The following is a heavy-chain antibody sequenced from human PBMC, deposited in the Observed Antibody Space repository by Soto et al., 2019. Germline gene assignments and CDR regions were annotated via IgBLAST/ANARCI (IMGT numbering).Heavy chain of an antibody. Sequence: QVQLVQSGAEVRQPASSVKVSCKTSGGAFSSYAISWVRQAPGQGLEWMGGIDPIVDTSTYEQKFQGRVTITADEATSTVYKKLSSLRSDDTAVYYCVRVVAIPGYPDNWGQGTLVTVSS. V-gene: IGHV1-69*12. J-gene: IGHJ4*02. CDR2: IDPIVDTS. CDR3: VRVVAIPGYPDN. D-gene: IGHD5-12*01. CDR1: GGAFSSYA.